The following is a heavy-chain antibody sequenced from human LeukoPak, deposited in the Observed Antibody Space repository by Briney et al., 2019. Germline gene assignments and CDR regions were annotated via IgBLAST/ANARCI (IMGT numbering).Heavy chain of an antibody. J-gene: IGHJ4*02. CDR1: GFTFSSYW. CDR3: ARAGQSDY. CDR2: IATDGTGI. V-gene: IGHV3-74*01. Sequence: GGSLRLSCVASGFTFSSYWMHWVRQVPGKGLVWVSRIATDGTGIAYADSVKGRFTTSRDNAKNSLYLQVNSLRAEDTAVYYCARAGQSDYWGQGTLVTVSS.